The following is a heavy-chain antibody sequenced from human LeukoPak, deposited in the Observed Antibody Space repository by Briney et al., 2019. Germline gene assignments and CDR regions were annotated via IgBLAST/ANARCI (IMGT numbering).Heavy chain of an antibody. D-gene: IGHD1-7*01. J-gene: IGHJ3*02. CDR1: GGSISSHY. CDR2: IYYSGST. CDR3: ARSELEAFDI. V-gene: IGHV4-59*11. Sequence: PSETLSLTCTASGGSISSHYWSWIRQPPGKGLEWIGYIYYSGSTNYNPSLKSRVTISVDTSKNQFSLKLSSVNAADTAVYYCARSELEAFDIWGQGTMVTVSS.